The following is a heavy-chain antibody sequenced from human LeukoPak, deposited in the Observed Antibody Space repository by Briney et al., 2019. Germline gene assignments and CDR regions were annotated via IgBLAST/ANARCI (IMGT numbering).Heavy chain of an antibody. CDR3: ARRVLRRGYSGYGGLDY. CDR1: GGTFSSYA. Sequence: SVKVSCKASGGTFSSYAISWVRQAPGQGLEWMGGIIPIFGTANYAQKFQGRVTITADESTSTAYMELSSLRPEDTAVYYCARRVLRRGYSGYGGLDYWGQGTLVTVSS. V-gene: IGHV1-69*13. CDR2: IIPIFGTA. J-gene: IGHJ4*02. D-gene: IGHD5-12*01.